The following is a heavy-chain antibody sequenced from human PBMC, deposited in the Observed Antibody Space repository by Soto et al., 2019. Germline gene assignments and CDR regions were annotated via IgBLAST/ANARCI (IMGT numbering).Heavy chain of an antibody. V-gene: IGHV3-21*01. J-gene: IGHJ4*02. Sequence: EVQLVESGGGLVKPGGSLRLSCAASGFTFSSYSMNWVRQAPGKGLEWVSSISSSSSYIYYADSVKGRFTISRDNAKNALYLQMNSLRAEDTAVYDCAMDFSGHTIFEYWGQGTLVTVSS. CDR1: GFTFSSYS. D-gene: IGHD6-19*01. CDR2: ISSSSSYI. CDR3: AMDFSGHTIFEY.